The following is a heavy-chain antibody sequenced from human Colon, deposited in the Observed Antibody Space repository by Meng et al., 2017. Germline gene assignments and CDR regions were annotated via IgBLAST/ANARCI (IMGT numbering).Heavy chain of an antibody. CDR3: VRGYLGTPVVHFDS. Sequence: HVHLQTPFPSLVKTSATLSLNCAVSVFAIRGQPWWGWVRQSPEKGLEWIGEIHYSGNSNYNPSLKSRVTMSMDKSKNHFSLNLTSVTAADTAIYYCVRGYLGTPVVHFDSWGQGALVTVSS. V-gene: IGHV4-4*02. J-gene: IGHJ4*02. CDR1: VFAIRGQPW. D-gene: IGHD7-27*01. CDR2: IHYSGNS.